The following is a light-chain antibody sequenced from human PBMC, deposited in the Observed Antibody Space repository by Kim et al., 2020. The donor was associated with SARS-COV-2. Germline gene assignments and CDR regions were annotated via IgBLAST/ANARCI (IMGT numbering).Light chain of an antibody. CDR3: QQYDNWPPVT. CDR2: GAS. J-gene: IGKJ4*01. V-gene: IGKV3-15*01. Sequence: EIVMTQSPATLSVSPGERVTLSCRASQSVSSNLAWYQQKPGQAPRLLIYGASTRDTGTPARFSGSGSGTEFTLDISSLQSEDFAVYYCQQYDNWPPVTFGGGTKVDIK. CDR1: QSVSSN.